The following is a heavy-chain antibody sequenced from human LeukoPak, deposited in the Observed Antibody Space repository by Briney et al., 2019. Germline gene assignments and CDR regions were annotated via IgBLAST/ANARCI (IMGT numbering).Heavy chain of an antibody. Sequence: SETLSLTCALYGGSFSGYYWSWIRQPPGKGLEWIGEINHSGSTNYNPSLKSRVTISVDTSKNQFSLKLSSVTAADTAVYYCARGRLAARHYFDYWGQGTLVTVSS. J-gene: IGHJ4*02. CDR1: GGSFSGYY. CDR2: INHSGST. V-gene: IGHV4-34*01. D-gene: IGHD6-6*01. CDR3: ARGRLAARHYFDY.